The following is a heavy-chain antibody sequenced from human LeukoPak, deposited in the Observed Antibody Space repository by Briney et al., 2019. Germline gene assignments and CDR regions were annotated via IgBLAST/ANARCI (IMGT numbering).Heavy chain of an antibody. D-gene: IGHD4-17*01. CDR1: GGSISSSNW. V-gene: IGHV4-4*02. CDR2: TYHSGST. J-gene: IGHJ5*02. CDR3: AVRTVTTIKGWFDP. Sequence: PSGTLSLTCAVSGGSISSSNWWSWVRQPPGKGLEWIGETYHSGSTNYNPSLKSRVTISVDKSKNQFSLKLSSVTAADTAVYYCAVRTVTTIKGWFDPWGQGTLVTVSS.